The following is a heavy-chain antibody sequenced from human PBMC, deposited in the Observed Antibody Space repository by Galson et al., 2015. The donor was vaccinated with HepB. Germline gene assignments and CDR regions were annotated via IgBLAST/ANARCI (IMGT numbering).Heavy chain of an antibody. CDR3: AKNPASYDYFNMDA. CDR1: GFSFISYS. V-gene: IGHV3-48*01. J-gene: IGHJ6*02. Sequence: SLRLSCATSGFSFISYSMNWVRQAPGKGLEWVSYISSGGTRYYADSVKGRFTISRDNAQKSLYLHMNNPRAEDSAIYYCAKNPASYDYFNMDAWGQGTTVTVSS. D-gene: IGHD2/OR15-2a*01. CDR2: ISSGGTR.